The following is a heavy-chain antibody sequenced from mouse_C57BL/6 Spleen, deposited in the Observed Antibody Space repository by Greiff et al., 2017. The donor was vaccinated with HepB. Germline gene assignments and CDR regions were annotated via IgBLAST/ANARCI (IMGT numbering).Heavy chain of an antibody. CDR3: ARSYYGSSYSYYYAMDY. D-gene: IGHD1-1*01. V-gene: IGHV5-17*01. CDR1: GFTFSDYG. J-gene: IGHJ4*01. Sequence: EVQAVESGGGLVKPGGSLKLSCAASGFTFSDYGMHWVRQAPEKELEWVAYISSGSSTIYYAGTVKGRFTISRDHDKNPLFLQMTSLRSEETAIYYCARSYYGSSYSYYYAMDYWGQGTSVTVSS. CDR2: ISSGSSTI.